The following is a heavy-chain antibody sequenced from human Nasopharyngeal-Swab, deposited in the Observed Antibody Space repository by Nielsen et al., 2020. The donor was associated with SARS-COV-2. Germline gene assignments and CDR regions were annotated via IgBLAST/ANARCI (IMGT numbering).Heavy chain of an antibody. J-gene: IGHJ4*02. CDR2: ISSRGDYI. CDR1: GFTFNEYT. CDR3: ARDTPAMFAY. Sequence: GVLKISCAASGFTFNEYTMNWVRQAPGKGLEWVSAISSRGDYIYYAPSVKGRFTISRDDAKNSLYLQMNSLRAEDTAVYYCARDTPAMFAYWGQGTLVTVSS. V-gene: IGHV3-21*01.